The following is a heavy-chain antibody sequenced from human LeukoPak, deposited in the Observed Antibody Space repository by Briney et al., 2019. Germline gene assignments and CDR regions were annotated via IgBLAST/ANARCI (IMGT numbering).Heavy chain of an antibody. CDR3: ARLRDGSLDF. CDR1: GYSFTAYW. J-gene: IGHJ4*02. Sequence: GESLKISCKASGYSFTAYWISWVRQMPGKGLEWMGRIDASDSYTNYRPPFQGHVIISTDKSITTAYLQWSSLKASDTAIYYCARLRDGSLDFWGQGTLVSVSS. V-gene: IGHV5-10-1*01. CDR2: IDASDSYT.